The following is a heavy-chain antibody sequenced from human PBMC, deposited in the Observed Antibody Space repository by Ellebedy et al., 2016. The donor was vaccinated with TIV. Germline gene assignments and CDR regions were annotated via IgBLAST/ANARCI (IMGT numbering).Heavy chain of an antibody. Sequence: MPSETLSLTCAVSGDSISSSNWWNWVRQTPGKGLEWIGEIYQSGSTNYNPSLKSRVTISVDKSKNQFSLKLTSVTAADTAVYYWERAPAGTQQSPLDYWGQGTLVTVSS. J-gene: IGHJ4*02. CDR3: ERAPAGTQQSPLDY. CDR1: GDSISSSNW. V-gene: IGHV4-4*02. CDR2: IYQSGST. D-gene: IGHD6-13*01.